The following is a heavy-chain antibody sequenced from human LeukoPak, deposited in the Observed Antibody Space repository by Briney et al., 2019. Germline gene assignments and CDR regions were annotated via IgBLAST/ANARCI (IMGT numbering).Heavy chain of an antibody. J-gene: IGHJ6*02. CDR2: IIPILGIA. CDR1: GGTFSSYA. CDR3: ARAQNDYYGMDV. Sequence: ASVKVSCKASGGTFSSYAISWVRQAPGQGLEWMGRIIPILGIANYAQKFQGRVTITADKSTSTAYMELSSLRSEDTAVYYCARAQNDYYGMDVWGQGTTVTVSS. V-gene: IGHV1-69*04.